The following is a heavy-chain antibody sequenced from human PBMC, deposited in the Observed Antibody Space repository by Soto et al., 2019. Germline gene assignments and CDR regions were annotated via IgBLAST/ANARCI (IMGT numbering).Heavy chain of an antibody. Sequence: EVQLLESGGGLVQPGGSLRLSCAASGFTFSSYAMSWVRQAPGKGLEWVPGIGGSGGSTYYADSVKGRFTTSRDNSKNTLYLQMNSLRAEDTAVYYCAKDGVVRGLNWFDPWGQGTLVTVSS. CDR3: AKDGVVRGLNWFDP. V-gene: IGHV3-23*01. J-gene: IGHJ5*02. CDR2: IGGSGGST. D-gene: IGHD3-10*01. CDR1: GFTFSSYA.